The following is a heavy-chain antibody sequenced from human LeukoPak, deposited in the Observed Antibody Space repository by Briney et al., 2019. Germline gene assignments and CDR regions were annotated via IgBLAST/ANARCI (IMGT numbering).Heavy chain of an antibody. J-gene: IGHJ4*02. CDR3: ARFVGGYDILTGYSALDY. D-gene: IGHD3-9*01. V-gene: IGHV3-21*01. CDR2: ISSSSSYI. Sequence: PGGSLRLSCAASGFTFSSYGMNWVRQAPGKGLEWVSSISSSSSYIYYADSVNGRFTISRDNAKNSMYLQMNSRRAEDTAVYYCARFVGGYDILTGYSALDYWGQGTLVTVSS. CDR1: GFTFSSYG.